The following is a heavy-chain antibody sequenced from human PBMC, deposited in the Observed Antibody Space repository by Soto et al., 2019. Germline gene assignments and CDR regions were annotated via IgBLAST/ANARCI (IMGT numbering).Heavy chain of an antibody. V-gene: IGHV3-30-3*01. CDR2: ISYDGSNK. CDR3: ARDDGGSYKRYYYYGMDV. J-gene: IGHJ6*02. CDR1: GFTFSSYA. Sequence: QVQLVESGGGVVQPGRSLRLSCAASGFTFSSYAMHWVRQAPGKGLEWVAVISYDGSNKYYADSVKGRFTISRDNSKNTLYLQMNSLRAEDTAVYYCARDDGGSYKRYYYYGMDVWGQGTTVTVSS. D-gene: IGHD1-26*01.